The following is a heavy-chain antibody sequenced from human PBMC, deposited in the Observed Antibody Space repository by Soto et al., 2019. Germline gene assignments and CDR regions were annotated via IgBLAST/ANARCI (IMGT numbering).Heavy chain of an antibody. V-gene: IGHV2-5*02. Sequence: QITLKESGPTLVKPTQTLTLTCTFSGFSLSTSGAGVGWIRQPPGKALEWLALIYWDDDKRYSPSLKSRLTTTKDTSKNQLVLTMTNMDPVDTAPYYCAHVYGGYDNFDYWGQGTLVTVSS. J-gene: IGHJ4*02. CDR2: IYWDDDK. CDR1: GFSLSTSGAG. D-gene: IGHD5-12*01. CDR3: AHVYGGYDNFDY.